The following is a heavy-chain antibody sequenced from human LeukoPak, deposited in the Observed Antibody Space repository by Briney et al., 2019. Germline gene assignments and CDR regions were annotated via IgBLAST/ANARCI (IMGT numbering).Heavy chain of an antibody. J-gene: IGHJ4*02. V-gene: IGHV3-53*01. CDR3: AREGQEYYDILTGAFDY. Sequence: PGGSLRLSCAASGFTFSNYWMSWVRQAPGKGLEWVSVIYSGGSTYYADSVKARFTISRDNSKNTLYLQMNSLRGEDTAVYYCAREGQEYYDILTGAFDYWGQGTLVTVSS. D-gene: IGHD3-9*01. CDR1: GFTFSNYW. CDR2: IYSGGST.